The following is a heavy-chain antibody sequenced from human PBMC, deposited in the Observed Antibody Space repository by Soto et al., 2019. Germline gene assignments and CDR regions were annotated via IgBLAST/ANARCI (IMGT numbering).Heavy chain of an antibody. CDR3: ASRLATILGWFDP. Sequence: SETLSLTCAVSGGSIIGSYWWSWVRQPPGKGLEWIGEIYHSGSTNYNPSLKSRVTISVDKSKNQFSLKLSSVTAADTAVYYCASRLATILGWFDPWGQGTLVTVSS. CDR1: GGSIIGSYW. V-gene: IGHV4-4*02. J-gene: IGHJ5*02. CDR2: IYHSGST. D-gene: IGHD5-12*01.